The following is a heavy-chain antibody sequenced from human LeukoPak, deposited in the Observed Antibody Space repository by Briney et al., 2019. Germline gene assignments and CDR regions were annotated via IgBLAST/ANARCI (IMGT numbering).Heavy chain of an antibody. Sequence: PSETLSLTCTASGGSISSYYWSWIRQPPGKGLEWIGYIYYSGSTNYNPSLKSRVTISVDTSKNQFSLKLSSVTAADTAVYYCARHHGATLYFDYWGQGTLVTVSS. CDR3: ARHHGATLYFDY. V-gene: IGHV4-59*08. D-gene: IGHD1-26*01. J-gene: IGHJ4*02. CDR1: GGSISSYY. CDR2: IYYSGST.